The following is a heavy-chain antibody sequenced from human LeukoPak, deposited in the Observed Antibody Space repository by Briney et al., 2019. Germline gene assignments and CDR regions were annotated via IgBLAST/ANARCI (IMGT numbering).Heavy chain of an antibody. D-gene: IGHD6-6*01. CDR2: ISYDGSNK. Sequence: PGGSLRLSCAASGFTFSSYDMHWVRQAPGKGLEWVAVISYDGSNKYYADSVKGRFTISRDNSKNTLYLQMNSLRAEDTAVYYCARLEYSSSSGLDYWGQGTLVTVSS. CDR1: GFTFSSYD. J-gene: IGHJ4*02. V-gene: IGHV3-30-3*01. CDR3: ARLEYSSSSGLDY.